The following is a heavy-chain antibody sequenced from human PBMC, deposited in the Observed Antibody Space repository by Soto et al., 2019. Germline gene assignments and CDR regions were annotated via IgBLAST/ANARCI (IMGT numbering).Heavy chain of an antibody. CDR2: IVPMYGTP. CDR1: GGTFRSYG. V-gene: IGHV1-69*01. CDR3: ARAVGVEALYYGMDV. J-gene: IGHJ6*02. Sequence: QVQLEQSGAEVKKAGSSVRVSCQASGGTFRSYGISWVRQSPGQGLEWMGGIVPMYGTPNYAQRFLGRVTITADQTTSTAYMELSSLRSEDTAVDYCARAVGVEALYYGMDVWGQGTTVTVSS. D-gene: IGHD2-15*01.